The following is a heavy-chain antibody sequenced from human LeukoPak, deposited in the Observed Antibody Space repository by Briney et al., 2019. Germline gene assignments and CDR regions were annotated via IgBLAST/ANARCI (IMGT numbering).Heavy chain of an antibody. V-gene: IGHV3-21*01. CDR2: ISSSSSYI. CDR3: ARWVAATGTPFDY. CDR1: GFTFTSYS. Sequence: GGSLRLSCAASGFTFTSYSMNWVRQAPGKGLEWVSSISSSSSYIYYADSVKGRFTISRDNAKNSLSLRMNSLRAEDTAVYYCARWVAATGTPFDYWGQGTLVTVSS. J-gene: IGHJ4*02. D-gene: IGHD6-13*01.